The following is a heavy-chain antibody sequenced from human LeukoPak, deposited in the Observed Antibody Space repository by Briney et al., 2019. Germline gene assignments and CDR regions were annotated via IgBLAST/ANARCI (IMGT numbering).Heavy chain of an antibody. D-gene: IGHD3-16*02. CDR3: ARGPYDYVWGNYRYTGDAFDI. V-gene: IGHV1-2*06. Sequence: GSSVKVSCKTSGGAFSRYGINWVRQAPGQGLEWMGRINPDRGGTNYAQKFQGRVTMTRDKSISTAYMELTSLRSDDTAVYYCARGPYDYVWGNYRYTGDAFDIWGHGTVVTVSS. J-gene: IGHJ3*02. CDR1: GGAFSRYG. CDR2: INPDRGGT.